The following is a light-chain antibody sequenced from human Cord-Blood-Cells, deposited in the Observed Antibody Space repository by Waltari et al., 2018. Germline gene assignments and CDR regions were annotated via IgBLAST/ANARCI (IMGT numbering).Light chain of an antibody. Sequence: QSALTQPASVSGSPGQSITISCTGTSSDVGGYNYVSWYQQHPGKAPKLMIYDVSKRPSGVSNRFSGSKSGNTASLTISGLQAEDEADYYCSPYTSSSPLFGGGTKLTVL. CDR1: SSDVGGYNY. J-gene: IGLJ3*02. CDR2: DVS. CDR3: SPYTSSSPL. V-gene: IGLV2-14*01.